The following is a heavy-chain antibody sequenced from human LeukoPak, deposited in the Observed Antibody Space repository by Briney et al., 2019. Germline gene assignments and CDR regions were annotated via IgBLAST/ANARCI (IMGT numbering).Heavy chain of an antibody. CDR1: GGSLSGYY. CDR3: ARARDGVLDY. J-gene: IGHJ4*02. Sequence: SETLSLTCAVYGGSLSGYYWSWIRQPPGKGLEWIGEINHSGSTNYNPSLKSRVTISVDTSKNQFSLKLSSVTAADTAVYYCARARDGVLDYWGQGTLVTVSS. CDR2: INHSGST. D-gene: IGHD5-24*01. V-gene: IGHV4-34*01.